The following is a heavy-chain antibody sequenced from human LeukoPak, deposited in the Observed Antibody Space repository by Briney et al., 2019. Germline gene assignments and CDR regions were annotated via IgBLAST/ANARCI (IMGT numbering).Heavy chain of an antibody. CDR1: GFTFSSYW. J-gene: IGHJ4*02. CDR2: IKQDGSEK. CDR3: ARSYSSGWFAFDY. V-gene: IGHV3-7*01. D-gene: IGHD6-19*01. Sequence: GGSLRLSCAASGFTFSSYWMSWVRQAPGKGLEWVANIKQDGSEKYYVDSVKGRFTISRDNAKNSLYLQMNSLRAEDTAVYYCARSYSSGWFAFDYWGQGTLVTVFS.